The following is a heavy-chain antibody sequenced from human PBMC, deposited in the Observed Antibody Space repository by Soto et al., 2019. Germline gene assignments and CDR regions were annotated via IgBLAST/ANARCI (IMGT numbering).Heavy chain of an antibody. D-gene: IGHD3-22*01. Sequence: EVQLLESGGGLVQPGGSLRLSCAASGFTFSSYAMSWVRQAPGKGLEWVSVISGSGGSTYYADSVKGRFTISRDNSKNTLYLQMNSLRAEDTAVYYCAKDRPIYYDSSGYYSFGYLGQGTLVTVSS. CDR2: ISGSGGST. V-gene: IGHV3-23*01. J-gene: IGHJ4*02. CDR1: GFTFSSYA. CDR3: AKDRPIYYDSSGYYSFGY.